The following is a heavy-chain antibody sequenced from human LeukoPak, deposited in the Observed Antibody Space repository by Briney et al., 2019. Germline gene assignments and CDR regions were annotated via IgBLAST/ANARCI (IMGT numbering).Heavy chain of an antibody. V-gene: IGHV3-48*02. CDR2: ISSGRRTI. CDR1: GVIFSDDN. CDR3: AREPPGNYDSSGHYYAYFAC. Sequence: GGSLRLSCAASGVIFSDDNMNWVREAPGKGREWVSYISSGRRTIYYADSVEGRVTNSRDNAKTSLYLQMHSLTDEDTAVYYCAREPPGNYDSSGHYYAYFACWGQGTLVTVSS. D-gene: IGHD3-22*01. J-gene: IGHJ4*02.